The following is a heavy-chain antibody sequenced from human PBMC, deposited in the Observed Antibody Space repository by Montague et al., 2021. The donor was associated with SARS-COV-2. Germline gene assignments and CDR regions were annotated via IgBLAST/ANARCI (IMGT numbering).Heavy chain of an antibody. V-gene: IGHV3-9*01. CDR2: IGWNSGSI. D-gene: IGHD3-10*01. CDR3: AKDRGYYGSGSYFEY. Sequence: SLRLSCAASGFTFHDYALHWVRQVPGKGLEWVSGIGWNSGSIGYGDSVKGRFTTSRDNAKNSLYLQMNSLRAEDTALYYCAKDRGYYGSGSYFEYWGQGTMVTVSS. CDR1: GFTFHDYA. J-gene: IGHJ4*02.